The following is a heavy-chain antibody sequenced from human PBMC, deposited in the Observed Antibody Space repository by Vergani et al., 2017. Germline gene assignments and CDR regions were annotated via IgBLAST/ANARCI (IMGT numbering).Heavy chain of an antibody. V-gene: IGHV4-61*10. CDR1: GGSVSSGSYY. CDR2: IYYSGST. J-gene: IGHJ3*02. Sequence: QVQLQESGPGLVKPSETLSLTCTVSGGSVSSGSYYWSWIRQPAGKGLEWTGYIYYSGSTNYNPSLKSRVTISVDTSKYQFSLKLSPVTAADTAVYYCARGGITIFGSFNAFDIWGQGTMVTVSS. D-gene: IGHD3-3*01. CDR3: ARGGITIFGSFNAFDI.